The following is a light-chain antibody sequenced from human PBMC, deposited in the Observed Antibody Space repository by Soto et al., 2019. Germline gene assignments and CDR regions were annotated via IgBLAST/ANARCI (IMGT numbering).Light chain of an antibody. V-gene: IGKV3-15*01. J-gene: IGKJ5*01. CDR1: QSVSSN. CDR3: QQYNNWPFT. Sequence: IVMTQSPATLSVSPWEGATLSCRASQSVSSNLAWYQQKPGQAPRLLISGASTRATGIPARFSGSGSGTEFTLTISSLQSEDFAVYYCQQYNNWPFTSGQGTRLEIK. CDR2: GAS.